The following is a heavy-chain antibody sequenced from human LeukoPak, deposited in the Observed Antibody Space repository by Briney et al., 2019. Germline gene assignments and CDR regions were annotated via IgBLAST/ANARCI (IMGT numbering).Heavy chain of an antibody. D-gene: IGHD6-19*01. CDR1: GFTFSSYA. CDR3: ARVFGPYSSGWSVTPTLDY. CDR2: ISYDGSNK. V-gene: IGHV3-30-3*01. Sequence: GGXLRLSCAASGFTFSSYAMHWVRQAPGKXLEWVAVISYDGSNKYYADSVKGRFTISRDNSKNTLYLQMNSLRAEDTAVYYCARVFGPYSSGWSVTPTLDYWGQGTLVTVSS. J-gene: IGHJ4*02.